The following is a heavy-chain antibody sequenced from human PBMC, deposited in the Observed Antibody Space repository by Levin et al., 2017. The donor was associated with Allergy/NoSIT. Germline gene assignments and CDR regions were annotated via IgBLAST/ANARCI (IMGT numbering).Heavy chain of an antibody. D-gene: IGHD2-15*01. CDR3: AKDVGYCSGVRCLPYNYYYGMDV. CDR2: MSNDGNNK. Sequence: PGGSLRLSCAASGFTFSSYGIHWVRQAPGQGLEWVAVMSNDGNNKYSADSVKGRFTISRDNSKNTLYLQMNSLRVEDTAVYYCAKDVGYCSGVRCLPYNYYYGMDVWGQGTAVTVSS. J-gene: IGHJ6*02. V-gene: IGHV3-30*18. CDR1: GFTFSSYG.